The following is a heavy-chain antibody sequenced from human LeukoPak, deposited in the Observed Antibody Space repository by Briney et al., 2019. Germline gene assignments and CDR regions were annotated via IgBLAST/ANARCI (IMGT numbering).Heavy chain of an antibody. V-gene: IGHV4-59*08. Sequence: PSETLSLTCTVSGGSISSYYWSWIRQPPGKGLEWIGYIYYSGSTNYNPSLKSRATISVDTSKNQFSLKLSSVTAADTAVYYCARMTTVTSGHGYWGQGTLVTVSS. D-gene: IGHD4-17*01. CDR2: IYYSGST. J-gene: IGHJ4*02. CDR1: GGSISSYY. CDR3: ARMTTVTSGHGY.